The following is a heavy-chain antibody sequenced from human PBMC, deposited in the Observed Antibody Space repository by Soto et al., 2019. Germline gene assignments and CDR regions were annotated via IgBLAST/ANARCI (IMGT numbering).Heavy chain of an antibody. V-gene: IGHV3-23*01. CDR2: ISGSGGST. CDR3: AKGEVACKAQRLGRYFDY. Sequence: EVQLLESGRGLVQPGGSLRLSCAASGFTFSSYAMSWVRQAPGKGPEGVSAISGSGGSTYYADSVTGRFTIFRDNSKNTLYLQMNSLRAADTAVYYCAKGEVACKAQRLGRYFDYWGQGTLVTVSS. D-gene: IGHD6-19*01. CDR1: GFTFSSYA. J-gene: IGHJ4*02.